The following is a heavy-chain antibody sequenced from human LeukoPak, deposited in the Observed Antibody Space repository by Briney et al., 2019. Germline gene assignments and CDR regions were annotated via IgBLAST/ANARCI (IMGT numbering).Heavy chain of an antibody. CDR2: ISSSSSNI. J-gene: IGHJ4*02. D-gene: IGHD5-18*01. Sequence: GGSLRLSCVASGFTFSNYWMSWVRQAPGKGLEWVSSISSSSSNIYYADSVKGRFTISRDNAKNSLYLQMNSLRVEDTAVYYCARDSTAMATPVDYWGQGTLVTVSS. CDR3: ARDSTAMATPVDY. CDR1: GFTFSNYW. V-gene: IGHV3-21*01.